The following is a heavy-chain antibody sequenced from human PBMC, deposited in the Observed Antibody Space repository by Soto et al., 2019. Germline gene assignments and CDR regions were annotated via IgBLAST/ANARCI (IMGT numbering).Heavy chain of an antibody. Sequence: PSETLSLTCTVSGGSISSGGYYWSWIRQHPGKGLEWIGYIYYSGSTYYNPSLKSRVTISVDTSKNQFSLQLSSVTAADTAVYYCASLGGFYQAFDSRAQRAPVTVSS. V-gene: IGHV4-31*03. J-gene: IGHJ4*02. CDR1: GGSISSGGYY. CDR3: ASLGGFYQAFDS. CDR2: IYYSGST. D-gene: IGHD3-22*01.